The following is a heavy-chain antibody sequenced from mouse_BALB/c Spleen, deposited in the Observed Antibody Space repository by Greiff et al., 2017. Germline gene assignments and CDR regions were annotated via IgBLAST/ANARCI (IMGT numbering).Heavy chain of an antibody. CDR3: ARGGYGNLRYYAMDY. CDR2: INPSSGYT. CDR1: GYTFTSYT. Sequence: QVQLQQSGAELARPGASVKMSCKASGYTFTSYTMRWVKQRPGQGLEWIGYINPSSGYTNYNQKFKDKATLTVDKSSSTAYMQLSSLTSEDSAVYYGARGGYGNLRYYAMDYWGQGTSVTVSS. J-gene: IGHJ4*01. V-gene: IGHV1-4*01. D-gene: IGHD2-10*02.